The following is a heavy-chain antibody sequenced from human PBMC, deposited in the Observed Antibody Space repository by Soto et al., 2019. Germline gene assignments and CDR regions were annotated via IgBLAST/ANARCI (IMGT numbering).Heavy chain of an antibody. CDR3: ARVTPTVTGTLDYFDY. CDR2: ISGSGGST. D-gene: IGHD6-19*01. CDR1: GFTFSSYA. J-gene: IGHJ4*02. Sequence: GGSLRLSCAASGFTFSSYAMSWVRQAPGKGLEWVSAISGSGGSTYYADSVKGRLTISRDNSKNTLYLQMNSLRAEDTAVYYCARVTPTVTGTLDYFDYWGQGTLVTVSS. V-gene: IGHV3-23*01.